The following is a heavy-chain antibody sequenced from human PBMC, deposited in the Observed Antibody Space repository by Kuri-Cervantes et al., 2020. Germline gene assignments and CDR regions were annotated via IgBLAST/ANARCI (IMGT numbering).Heavy chain of an antibody. J-gene: IGHJ6*02. D-gene: IGHD3-16*01. CDR2: ISGSGGST. CDR3: ARDRLGGYGMDV. V-gene: IGHV3-23*01. CDR1: GFTFSDYY. Sequence: GGSLRLSCAASGFTFSDYYMSWIRQAPGKGLEWVSAISGSGGSTYYADSVKGRFTISRDNSKNTLYLQMNSLRAEDTAVYYCARDRLGGYGMDVWGQGTTVTVSS.